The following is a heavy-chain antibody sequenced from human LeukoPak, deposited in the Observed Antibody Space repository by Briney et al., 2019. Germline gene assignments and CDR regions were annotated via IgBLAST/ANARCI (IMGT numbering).Heavy chain of an antibody. J-gene: IGHJ4*02. V-gene: IGHV3-30*18. D-gene: IGHD6-13*01. CDR2: ISYDGSGK. CDR1: EFSFSDSG. CDR3: ANIPTLGVAPGTVYY. Sequence: GRSLRLSCAASEFSFSDSGMHWVRQAPGKGLEWVAVISYDGSGKYYADSVKGRFTISRDNSKNTLYLQMNSLRAEDTAVYYCANIPTLGVAPGTVYYWGQGTLVTVSS.